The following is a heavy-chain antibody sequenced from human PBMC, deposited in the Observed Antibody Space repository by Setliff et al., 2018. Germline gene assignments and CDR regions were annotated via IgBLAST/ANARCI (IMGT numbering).Heavy chain of an antibody. CDR1: GATLSGVV. CDR2: FIPVLGKP. J-gene: IGHJ4*02. D-gene: IGHD3-3*01. V-gene: IGHV1-69*04. Sequence: RASVKVSCKASGATLSGVVFSWVRQAPGHGLEWMGRFIPVLGKPNYAPRFQGRLTITVATSTGTSYMDLRSLRSDDTAIYYCATELRSPFWHFDLWGQGSLVTVSS. CDR3: ATELRSPFWHFDL.